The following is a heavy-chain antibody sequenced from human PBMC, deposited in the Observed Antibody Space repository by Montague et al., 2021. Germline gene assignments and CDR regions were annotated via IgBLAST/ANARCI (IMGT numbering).Heavy chain of an antibody. CDR1: GDSVRCGIYH. V-gene: IGHV4-61*01. J-gene: IGHJ5*02. D-gene: IGHD3-22*01. CDR3: AAYYYGGGGRGS. Sequence: SETLSLTCSVSGDSVRCGIYHWGWIRQSPGRGLEWIGYICDGGSATYKTSLGSRVTMSLDTSSNQFSLNLRSATAADMAVYYCAAYYYGGGGRGSWGQGTLATVS. CDR2: ICDGGSA.